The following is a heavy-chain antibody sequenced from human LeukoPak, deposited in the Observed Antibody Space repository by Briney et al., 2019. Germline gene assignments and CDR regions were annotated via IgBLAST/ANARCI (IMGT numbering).Heavy chain of an antibody. CDR2: MNPNSGNT. CDR3: ARDALGDYYFDY. V-gene: IGHV1-8*01. J-gene: IGHJ4*02. CDR1: GYTFTSYD. Sequence: ASVKVSCKASGYTFTSYDINWVRQATGQGLEWMGWMNPNSGNTGYAQKFQGRVTMTRNTSISTAYMELSSLRSDDTAVYYCARDALGDYYFDYWGQGTLVTVSS.